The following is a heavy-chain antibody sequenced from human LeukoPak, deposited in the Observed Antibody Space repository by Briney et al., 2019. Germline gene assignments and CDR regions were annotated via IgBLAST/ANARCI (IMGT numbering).Heavy chain of an antibody. CDR3: ARDRYSYGYRYFDY. V-gene: IGHV4-38-2*02. J-gene: IGHJ4*02. CDR2: IYHSGST. CDR1: GYSISSGYY. D-gene: IGHD5-18*01. Sequence: SETLSLTCTVSGYSISSGYYWGWIRQPPGKGLEWIGSIYHSGSTYYNPFLKSRVTISVDTSKNQFSLKLSSVTAADTAVYYCARDRYSYGYRYFDYWGQGTLVTVSS.